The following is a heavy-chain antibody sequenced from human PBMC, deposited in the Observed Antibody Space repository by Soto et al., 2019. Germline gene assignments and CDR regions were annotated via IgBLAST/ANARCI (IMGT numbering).Heavy chain of an antibody. J-gene: IGHJ4*02. V-gene: IGHV4-59*01. CDR3: ARGNRWLYY. CDR2: IYNRGST. Sequence: QVQLQASGPGLVKPSETLSLTCTVSGGSISSDYWSWIRQPPGKGLEWIGYIYNRGSTNYNPSLKSRVTISVDASEIQFSLKLSSGTAADAAVYYCARGNRWLYYWGQGTPVTVSS. D-gene: IGHD4-4*01. CDR1: GGSISSDY.